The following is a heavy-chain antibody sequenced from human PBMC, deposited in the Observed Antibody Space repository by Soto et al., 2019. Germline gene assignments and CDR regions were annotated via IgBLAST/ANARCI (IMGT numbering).Heavy chain of an antibody. CDR3: ARVASGTGYLETSYYFDY. D-gene: IGHD3-9*01. CDR1: GYTFTSYY. CDR2: INPSGGST. Sequence: ASVKVSCKASGYTFTSYYMHWVRQAPGQGLEWMGIINPSGGSTSYAQKFQGRVTMTRDTSTSTVYMELSSLRSEDTAVYYCARVASGTGYLETSYYFDYWGQGTLVTVSS. V-gene: IGHV1-46*03. J-gene: IGHJ4*02.